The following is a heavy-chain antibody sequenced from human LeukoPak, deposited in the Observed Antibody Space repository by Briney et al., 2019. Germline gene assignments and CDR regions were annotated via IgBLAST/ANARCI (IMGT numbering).Heavy chain of an antibody. D-gene: IGHD5-24*01. CDR1: GASISSSRLY. V-gene: IGHV4-39*07. J-gene: IGHJ4*02. Sequence: PSETLSLTCSVSGASISSSRLYGGWVRQPPGKDLEWIASVDYTGETYYNPSLKSRVTISVDTSKNQFFLRLTTVTAADTAVYYCVRVRGGDGYFDSWGRGILVTVSS. CDR3: VRVRGGDGYFDS. CDR2: VDYTGET.